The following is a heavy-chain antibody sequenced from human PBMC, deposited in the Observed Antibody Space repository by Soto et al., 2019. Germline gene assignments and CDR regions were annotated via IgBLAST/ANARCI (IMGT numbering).Heavy chain of an antibody. D-gene: IGHD6-13*01. Sequence: ASVKVSCKASGYTFTSYAISWVRQAPGQGLEWMGWVSAYNGNPIYTQKLQGRVTLTTDTSTSTAYMELRSLTSDDTAVYYCAKDRERDAWYEDYWGQGTLVTVSS. V-gene: IGHV1-18*01. J-gene: IGHJ4*02. CDR2: VSAYNGNP. CDR3: AKDRERDAWYEDY. CDR1: GYTFTSYA.